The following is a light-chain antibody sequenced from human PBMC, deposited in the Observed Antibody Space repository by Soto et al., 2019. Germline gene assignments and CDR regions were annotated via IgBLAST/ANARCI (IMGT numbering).Light chain of an antibody. CDR1: QSVSSY. Sequence: EIVLAQSPGTPSLSPGERATLSCRASQSVSSYLAWYQQKPGQAPRLLIYDASNRATGIPARFGGSGSGTDFTLTISSLEPEDFAVYYCQQRSNWPPLTFGGGTKVDIK. CDR2: DAS. V-gene: IGKV3-11*01. CDR3: QQRSNWPPLT. J-gene: IGKJ4*01.